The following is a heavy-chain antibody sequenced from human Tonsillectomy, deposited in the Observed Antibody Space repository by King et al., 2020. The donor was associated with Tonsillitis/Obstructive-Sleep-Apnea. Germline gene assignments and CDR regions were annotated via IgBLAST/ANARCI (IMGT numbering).Heavy chain of an antibody. D-gene: IGHD3-9*01. J-gene: IGHJ4*02. CDR2: IYYSGST. CDR3: ARSAQYYDILTGYYWPLDY. V-gene: IGHV4-39*01. Sequence: QLQESGPGLVKPSETLSLTCTVSGGSISSSSYYWGWIRQPPGKGLEWIGSIYYSGSTYYNPSLKSRVTISVDTSKNQFSLKLSPVTAADTAVYYCARSAQYYDILTGYYWPLDYWGQGTLVTVSS. CDR1: GGSISSSSYY.